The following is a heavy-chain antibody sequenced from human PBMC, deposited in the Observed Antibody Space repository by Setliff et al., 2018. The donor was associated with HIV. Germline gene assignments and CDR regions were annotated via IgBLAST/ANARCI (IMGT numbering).Heavy chain of an antibody. D-gene: IGHD5-18*01. Sequence: PGESLKISCQTSGYTFSMYWIGWVRQRPGKGLEWMAILYPGDSDIRYSPSFQGQVTISADKSIGAAYLQWRSLKAWDTAMYYCARLDTAIDVWGQGTTVTVSS. J-gene: IGHJ6*02. V-gene: IGHV5-51*01. CDR2: LYPGDSDI. CDR1: GYTFSMYW. CDR3: ARLDTAIDV.